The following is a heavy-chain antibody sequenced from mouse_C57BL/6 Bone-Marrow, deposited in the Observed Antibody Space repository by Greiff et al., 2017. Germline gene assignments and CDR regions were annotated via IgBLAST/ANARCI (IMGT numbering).Heavy chain of an antibody. V-gene: IGHV1-64*01. CDR2: IHPNSGST. CDR1: GYTFTSYW. D-gene: IGHD2-2*01. CDR3: ARSVLWLRRYYAMDY. Sequence: QVQLKQPGAELVKPGASVKLSCKASGYTFTSYWMHWVKQRPGQGLEWIGMIHPNSGSTNYNEKFKSKATLTVDKSSSTAYMQLSSLTSEDSAVXYCARSVLWLRRYYAMDYWGQGTSVTVSS. J-gene: IGHJ4*01.